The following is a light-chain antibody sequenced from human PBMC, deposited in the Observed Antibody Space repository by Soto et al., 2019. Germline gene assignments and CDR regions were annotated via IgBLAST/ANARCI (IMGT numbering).Light chain of an antibody. V-gene: IGKV1-39*01. CDR1: QSISSY. CDR2: AAY. CDR3: QQSYDMPWT. J-gene: IGKJ1*01. Sequence: DIQVTQSPSSLSASVGDTVTITCRTSQSISSYLSWYQQKPGKAPKLLIYAAYTVQTGVPSRFSGSGSGTEFTLTTSSLQPEDFAAYYCQQSYDMPWTFGQGTKVDIK.